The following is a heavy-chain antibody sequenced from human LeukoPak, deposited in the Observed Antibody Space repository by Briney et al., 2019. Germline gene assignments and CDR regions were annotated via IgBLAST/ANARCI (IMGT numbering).Heavy chain of an antibody. Sequence: SETLSLTCTVSGGSISSYYWSWIRQPLGKGLEWIGYIYYSGSTNYNPSLKSRVTISVDTSKNQFSLKLSSVTAADTAVYYCARAAADILTGYPNAFGYWGQGTLVTVSS. D-gene: IGHD3-9*01. J-gene: IGHJ4*02. V-gene: IGHV4-59*01. CDR1: GGSISSYY. CDR2: IYYSGST. CDR3: ARAAADILTGYPNAFGY.